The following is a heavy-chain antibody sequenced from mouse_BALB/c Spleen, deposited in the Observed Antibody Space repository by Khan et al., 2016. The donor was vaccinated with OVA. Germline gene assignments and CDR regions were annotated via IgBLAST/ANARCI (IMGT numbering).Heavy chain of an antibody. CDR3: ANENYSGRSCHAMDY. CDR2: IGPGSSSA. D-gene: IGHD1-1*01. J-gene: IGHJ4*01. V-gene: IGHV1S41*01. CDR1: GYTFTSYW. Sequence: DLVKPGASVKLSCKASGYTFTSYWINWIKQRPGPGLEWIGRIGPGSSSAYYNDMFKGKATLTVDTSSSTAYIQLSSLSSEASAGYFWANENYSGRSCHAMDYWAQGKSATVTS.